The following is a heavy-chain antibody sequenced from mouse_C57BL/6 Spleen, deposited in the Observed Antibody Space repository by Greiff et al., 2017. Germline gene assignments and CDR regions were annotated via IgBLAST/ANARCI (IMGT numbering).Heavy chain of an antibody. CDR3: ARDSSSWFAY. V-gene: IGHV1-81*01. CDR1: GYTFTSYG. CDR2: IYPRSGNT. J-gene: IGHJ3*01. D-gene: IGHD1-1*01. Sequence: QVQLQQSGAELARPGASVKLSCKASGYTFTSYGISWVKQRPGQGLEWIGEIYPRSGNTYYNEKFKGKATLTADKSSSTAYMELRSLTSEDSAVYFCARDSSSWFAYWGQGTLVTVSA.